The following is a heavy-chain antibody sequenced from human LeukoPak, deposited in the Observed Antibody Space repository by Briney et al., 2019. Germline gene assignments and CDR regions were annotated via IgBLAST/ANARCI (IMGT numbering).Heavy chain of an antibody. CDR3: AREAHGCSSTSCYGNWFDP. V-gene: IGHV4-59*01. CDR1: GGSISSYY. Sequence: PSETLSLTCTVSGGSISSYYWSWIRQPPGKGLEWIGYIYYSGSTNYNPSLKSRVTISVDTSKNQFSLKLSSVTAADTAMYYCAREAHGCSSTSCYGNWFDPWGQGTLVTVSS. J-gene: IGHJ5*02. CDR2: IYYSGST. D-gene: IGHD2-2*01.